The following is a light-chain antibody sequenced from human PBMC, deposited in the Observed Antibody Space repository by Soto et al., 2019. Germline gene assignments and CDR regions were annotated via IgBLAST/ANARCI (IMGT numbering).Light chain of an antibody. CDR1: QSVTSSS. J-gene: IGKJ1*01. CDR3: QQYNNWPPWT. V-gene: IGKV3-20*01. CDR2: AAS. Sequence: EIVMTQSPATLSVSPGERATLSCRASQSVTSSSLAWYQQKPGQAPRLLIYAASSRATGISDRFSGSGSGTDFTLTISRLEPGDFAVYYCQQYNNWPPWTFGQGTKVDIK.